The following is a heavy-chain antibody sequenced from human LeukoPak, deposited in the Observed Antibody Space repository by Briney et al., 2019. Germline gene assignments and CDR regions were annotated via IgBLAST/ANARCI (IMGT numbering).Heavy chain of an antibody. Sequence: PSETLSLTCTVSGGSISSSSYYWGWVRQPPGKGLEWIGSIYYRGSTYYNPSLKSRVTISVDTSKNQFSLKLSSVTAADTAMYYCAREVRGYYHRTFDYWGQGTLVTVSS. CDR2: IYYRGST. CDR3: AREVRGYYHRTFDY. CDR1: GGSISSSSYY. D-gene: IGHD3-22*01. V-gene: IGHV4-39*02. J-gene: IGHJ4*02.